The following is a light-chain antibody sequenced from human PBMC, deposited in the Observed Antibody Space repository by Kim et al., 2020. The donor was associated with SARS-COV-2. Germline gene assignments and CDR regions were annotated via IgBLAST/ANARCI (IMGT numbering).Light chain of an antibody. CDR2: SAF. CDR1: QGINSN. CDR3: QQHHSFPLT. Sequence: IQLTQSPSSLSASVGDTVTITCRASQGINSNLAWYQQRPGKAPNLLIYSAFTLHSGVQSRFSGSGSGTDFTLTITSLQPEDFATYHCQQHHSFPLTFGGGTKVDIK. V-gene: IGKV1-9*01. J-gene: IGKJ4*01.